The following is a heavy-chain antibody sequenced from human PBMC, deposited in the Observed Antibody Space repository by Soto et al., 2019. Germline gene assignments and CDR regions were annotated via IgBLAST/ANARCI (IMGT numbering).Heavy chain of an antibody. CDR2: INSDGSST. CDR3: ARVGYCARGVCPNFDF. J-gene: IGHJ4*02. Sequence: GGSLRLSCAASGFTFSSYWMHWVRQAPGKGLVWVSRINSDGSSTSYADSVKGRFTISRDNARNTLYLQMNSLRDEDTAVYYCARVGYCARGVCPNFDFWGQGTLVTVSS. CDR1: GFTFSSYW. D-gene: IGHD2-8*01. V-gene: IGHV3-74*01.